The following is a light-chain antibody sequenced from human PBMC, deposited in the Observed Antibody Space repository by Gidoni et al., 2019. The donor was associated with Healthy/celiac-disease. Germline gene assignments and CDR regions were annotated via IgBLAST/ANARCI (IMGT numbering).Light chain of an antibody. V-gene: IGLV2-23*01. J-gene: IGLJ2*01. CDR2: EGS. CDR3: CSYAGSSTPVV. Sequence: QSALTQPPSWPGSPGQPITISCTGTSSDVGSYNLVSWYQQHPGKAPKLMIYEGSKRPSGVSNRFSGSKSGNTASLTISGLQAEDEADYYCCSYAGSSTPVVFGGGTKLTVL. CDR1: SSDVGSYNL.